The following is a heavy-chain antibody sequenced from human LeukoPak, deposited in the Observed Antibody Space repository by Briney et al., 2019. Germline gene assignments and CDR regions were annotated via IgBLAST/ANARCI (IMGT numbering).Heavy chain of an antibody. CDR3: AVAATRSNWFDP. J-gene: IGHJ5*02. CDR2: IYYSGST. CDR1: GVSISSGGYY. V-gene: IGHV4-31*03. Sequence: PSETLSLTCTVSGVSISSGGYYWSWLRQHPGKGLEWIGYIYYSGSTYYNPSLKSRVTISVDTSKNQFSLKLSSVTAADTAVYYCAVAATRSNWFDPWGQGTLVTVSS. D-gene: IGHD2-15*01.